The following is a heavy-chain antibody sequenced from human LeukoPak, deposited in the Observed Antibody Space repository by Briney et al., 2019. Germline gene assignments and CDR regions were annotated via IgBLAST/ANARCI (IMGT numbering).Heavy chain of an antibody. CDR3: ARVRNFRYFDWLLEKNWFDP. CDR2: IYHSGST. J-gene: IGHJ5*02. D-gene: IGHD3-9*01. CDR1: GGSFSGYY. V-gene: IGHV4-34*01. Sequence: SETLSLTCAVYGGSFSGYYWGWIRQPPGKGLEWIGTIYHSGSTNYNPSLKSRVTISVDTSKNQFSLKLSSVTAADTAVYYCARVRNFRYFDWLLEKNWFDPWGQGTLVTVSS.